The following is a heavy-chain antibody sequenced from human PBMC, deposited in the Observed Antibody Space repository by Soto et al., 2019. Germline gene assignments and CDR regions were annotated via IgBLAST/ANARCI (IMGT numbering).Heavy chain of an antibody. CDR3: AKNSGWFDS. D-gene: IGHD3-10*01. CDR1: GFTFSSND. J-gene: IGHJ5*01. CDR2: IDGSGATT. V-gene: IGHV3-23*01. Sequence: GGSLRLSCAASGFTFSSNDMTWVRQAPGKGLEWVSTIDGSGATTYYADFVEGRFTVSRENSKNTVYVQMNNLRADDTALYYCAKNSGWFDSWGQGTLVTVSS.